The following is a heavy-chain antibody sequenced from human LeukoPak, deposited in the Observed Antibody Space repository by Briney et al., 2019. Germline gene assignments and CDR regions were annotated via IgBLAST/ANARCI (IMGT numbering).Heavy chain of an antibody. V-gene: IGHV4-34*01. CDR3: ARGDYYYGSGSYFY. Sequence: SETLSLTCAVYGGSFSGYYWSWIRQPPGKGLEWIGEINHSGSTNYNPSLKSRVTISVDTSKNQFSLKLSSVTAADTAVYYCARGDYYYGSGSYFYWGQGTLVTVSS. CDR1: GGSFSGYY. CDR2: INHSGST. D-gene: IGHD3-10*01. J-gene: IGHJ4*02.